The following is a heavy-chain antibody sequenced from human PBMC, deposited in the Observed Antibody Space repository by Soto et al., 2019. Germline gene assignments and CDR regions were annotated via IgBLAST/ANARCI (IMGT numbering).Heavy chain of an antibody. CDR3: AKERWATAGTPTLDY. CDR2: ISGGTSST. J-gene: IGHJ4*02. V-gene: IGHV3-23*01. Sequence: EVQLLESGGGLVQPGGSLRLSCAASGFTFSSYAMSWVRQAPGRGLEWVSAISGGTSSTYYADPVKGRFTISRDDSKNTLYLQKNSLRAEDTAVYYCAKERWATAGTPTLDYWGQGTLVTVSS. CDR1: GFTFSSYA. D-gene: IGHD1-1*01.